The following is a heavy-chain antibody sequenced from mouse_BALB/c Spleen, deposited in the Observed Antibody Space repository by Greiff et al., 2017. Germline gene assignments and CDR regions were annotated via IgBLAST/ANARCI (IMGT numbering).Heavy chain of an antibody. J-gene: IGHJ2*01. Sequence: EVQRVESGGGLVKPGGSLKLSCAASGFAFSSYDMSWVRQTPEKRLEWVAYISSGGGSTYYPDTVKGRFTISRDNAKNTLYLQMSSLKSEDTAMYYCARHDPYGNSPFDYWGQGTTLTVSS. CDR1: GFAFSSYD. CDR2: ISSGGGST. CDR3: ARHDPYGNSPFDY. D-gene: IGHD2-1*01. V-gene: IGHV5-12-1*01.